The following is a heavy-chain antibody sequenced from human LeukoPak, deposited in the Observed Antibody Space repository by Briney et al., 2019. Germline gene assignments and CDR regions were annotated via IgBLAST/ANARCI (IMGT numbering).Heavy chain of an antibody. V-gene: IGHV1-46*01. CDR1: GDTFTSYY. CDR3: ARNNYYDSSGDAFDI. D-gene: IGHD3-22*01. Sequence: ASVKVSCKASGDTFTSYYMHWVRQAPGQGLEWMGIINPSGGSTSYAQKFQGRVTMTRDTSTSTVYMELSSLRSEDTAVYYCARNNYYDSSGDAFDIWGQGTMVTVSS. CDR2: INPSGGST. J-gene: IGHJ3*02.